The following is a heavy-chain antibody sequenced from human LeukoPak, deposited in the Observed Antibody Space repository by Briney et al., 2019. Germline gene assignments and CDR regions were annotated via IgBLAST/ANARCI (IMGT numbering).Heavy chain of an antibody. J-gene: IGHJ5*02. CDR3: AREGARGGRPFDP. D-gene: IGHD2-15*01. CDR2: INHSGST. CDR1: GGSFSGYY. V-gene: IGHV4-34*01. Sequence: SETLSLTCPVYGGSFSGYYWCWIRQPPGKGLEWIGEINHSGSTNYNPSLKSRVTISVDTPKNQFTLKLSSVTAADTAVYYCAREGARGGRPFDPWGQGTLVTVSS.